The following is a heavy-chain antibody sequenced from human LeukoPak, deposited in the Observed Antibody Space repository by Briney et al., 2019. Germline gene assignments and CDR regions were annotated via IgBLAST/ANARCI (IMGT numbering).Heavy chain of an antibody. CDR1: GYSFTSYW. V-gene: IGHV5-51*01. Sequence: GESLKISCKGSGYSFTSYWIGWVRQMPGKGLEWRGIIYPGDSDTRYSPSFQGQVTISADKSISTAYLQWSSLKASDTAMYYCATSGKQFGVPYAFDIWGQGTMVTVSS. CDR2: IYPGDSDT. CDR3: ATSGKQFGVPYAFDI. D-gene: IGHD6-6*01. J-gene: IGHJ3*02.